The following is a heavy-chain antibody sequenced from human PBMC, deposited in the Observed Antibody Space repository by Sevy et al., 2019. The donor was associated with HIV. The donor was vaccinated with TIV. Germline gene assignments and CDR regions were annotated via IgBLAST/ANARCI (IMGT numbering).Heavy chain of an antibody. J-gene: IGHJ1*01. CDR3: AKDRGYCSGGSCYIQV. D-gene: IGHD2-15*01. CDR2: INTNNGNA. Sequence: ASVKVSCKGSGYPFTSFGISWVRQAPGQGLEWMGWINTNNGNANYAQKYQGRVTMTRDTSTSTAYMELRSLRSDDTAVYYCAKDRGYCSGGSCYIQVWGQGTLVTVS. CDR1: GYPFTSFG. V-gene: IGHV1-18*01.